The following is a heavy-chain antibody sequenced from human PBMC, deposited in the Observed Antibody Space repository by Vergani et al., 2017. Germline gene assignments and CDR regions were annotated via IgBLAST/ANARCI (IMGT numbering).Heavy chain of an antibody. V-gene: IGHV3-30*03. D-gene: IGHD3-10*01. CDR3: ARDRYYLGSGSYPYFYYYGLDV. J-gene: IGHJ6*02. CDR1: GFTSSYYG. CDR2: ISYDGTQK. Sequence: QVHLVESGGGVVQPGRSLRLSCVVSGFTSSYYGMHWVRQAPGKGLEWVAVISYDGTQKYYADSVKGRFTISRDNSKSTLYLQMNSLRTEDTAVYYCARDRYYLGSGSYPYFYYYGLDVWGQGTAVTVSS.